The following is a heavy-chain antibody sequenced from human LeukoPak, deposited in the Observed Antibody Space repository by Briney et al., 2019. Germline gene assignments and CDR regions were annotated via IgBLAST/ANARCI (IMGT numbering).Heavy chain of an antibody. Sequence: SETLSLTCTVSGGYISSYYWSWIRQPPGKGLEWIGYIYYSGSTNYNPSLKSRVTISVDTSKNQFSLKLSSVTAADTAVYYCARDLGYDSSGYYLWGQGTLVTVSS. J-gene: IGHJ4*02. CDR1: GGYISSYY. CDR3: ARDLGYDSSGYYL. V-gene: IGHV4-59*01. CDR2: IYYSGST. D-gene: IGHD3-22*01.